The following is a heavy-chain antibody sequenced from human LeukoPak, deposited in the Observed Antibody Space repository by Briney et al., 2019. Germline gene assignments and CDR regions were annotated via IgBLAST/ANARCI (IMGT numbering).Heavy chain of an antibody. CDR2: IYTSGST. J-gene: IGHJ5*02. V-gene: IGHV4-61*02. D-gene: IGHD5-24*01. CDR1: GASVNSGNYY. Sequence: SETLSLTCTVSGASVNSGNYYWTWIRQPAGKRLEWIGRIYTSGSTNYNPSLKSRVTISIDASKNQFSLRLSSVTAADTAVYYCARHTAEKYNWFDRWGQGTLVTVSS. CDR3: ARHTAEKYNWFDR.